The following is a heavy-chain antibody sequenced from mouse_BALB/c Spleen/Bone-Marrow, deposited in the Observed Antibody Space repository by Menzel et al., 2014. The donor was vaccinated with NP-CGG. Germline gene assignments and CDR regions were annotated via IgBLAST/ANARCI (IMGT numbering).Heavy chain of an antibody. CDR1: GFTFTDYY. J-gene: IGHJ1*01. V-gene: IGHV7-3*02. D-gene: IGHD2-4*01. CDR2: SRNKANGYTT. CDR3: ARDINYDIYWYFDV. Sequence: EVKLVESGGGLAQPGGSLILSCAPSGFTFTDYYMSWVRQPPGKALEWLGFSRNKANGYTTEYSASVKGRFTISRDNSQSILYLQMNTLRAEDSATYYCARDINYDIYWYFDVWGAGTTVTVSS.